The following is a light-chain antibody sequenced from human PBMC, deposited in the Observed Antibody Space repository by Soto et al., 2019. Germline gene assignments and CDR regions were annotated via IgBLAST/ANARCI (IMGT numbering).Light chain of an antibody. J-gene: IGKJ4*01. CDR2: ATS. Sequence: ILMTQSPPSLSASVGDRVIITCRASQSTNNYVNWYQQKPGKAPKLLIYATSILQGGVPPRFSGSGSETDYTLTITSLQPEDVGTYYCQQSFKTPLTFGAGTNVEIK. CDR3: QQSFKTPLT. V-gene: IGKV1-39*01. CDR1: QSTNNY.